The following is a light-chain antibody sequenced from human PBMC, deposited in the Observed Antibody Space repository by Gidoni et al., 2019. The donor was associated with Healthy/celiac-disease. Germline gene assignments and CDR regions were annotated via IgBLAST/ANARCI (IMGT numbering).Light chain of an antibody. Sequence: EIVLTQSPGTLSLSPGERATLSCRASPTVSSSYLAWYQQKPGQAPRLLIYGASTRATGIPDRFSGSGSGTDFTLTISRLEPEDFAVYYCQQYGSSPTFXPXTKVXIK. CDR3: QQYGSSPT. J-gene: IGKJ3*01. CDR1: PTVSSSY. CDR2: GAS. V-gene: IGKV3-20*01.